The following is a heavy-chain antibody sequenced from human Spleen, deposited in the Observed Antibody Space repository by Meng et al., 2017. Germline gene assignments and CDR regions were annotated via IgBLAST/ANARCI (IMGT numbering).Heavy chain of an antibody. J-gene: IGHJ6*02. Sequence: GGSLRLSCAASGFTFSSYEMNWVRQAPGKGLEGVSYISSSGSTIYYADSVKGRFTISRDNAKNSLYLQMNSLRAEDTAVYYCARVGGGRYYYYYGMDVWGQGTTVTVSS. D-gene: IGHD3-16*01. V-gene: IGHV3-48*03. CDR2: ISSSGSTI. CDR1: GFTFSSYE. CDR3: ARVGGGRYYYYYGMDV.